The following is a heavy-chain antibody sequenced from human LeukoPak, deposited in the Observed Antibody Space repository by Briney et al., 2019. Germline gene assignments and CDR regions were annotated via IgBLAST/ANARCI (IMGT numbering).Heavy chain of an antibody. J-gene: IGHJ4*02. Sequence: PGGSLRLSCAASEFTFSDHDMDWVRQAPGKGLEWVAGISYDGSNKYYADSVKGRFTISRDNSKNTLYLQMNSLRAEDTAVYYCARTSYSSGWSPFDYWGQGTLVTVSS. CDR3: ARTSYSSGWSPFDY. CDR2: ISYDGSNK. CDR1: EFTFSDHD. V-gene: IGHV3-30*03. D-gene: IGHD6-19*01.